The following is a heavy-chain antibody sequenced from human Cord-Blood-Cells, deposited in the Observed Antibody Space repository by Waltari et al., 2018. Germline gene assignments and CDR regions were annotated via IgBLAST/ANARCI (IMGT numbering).Heavy chain of an antibody. CDR2: INPRGGST. Sequence: QVQLVQSGAEVKKPGASVKVSCKASGYTFTSYYMHWVRQAPGQGLEWMGIINPRGGSTSYAQKFQGRVTMTRDTSTSTVYMELSSLRSEDTAVYYCARPTFSYDFWSGYDAFDIWGQGTMVTVSS. CDR1: GYTFTSYY. CDR3: ARPTFSYDFWSGYDAFDI. D-gene: IGHD3-3*01. J-gene: IGHJ3*02. V-gene: IGHV1-46*01.